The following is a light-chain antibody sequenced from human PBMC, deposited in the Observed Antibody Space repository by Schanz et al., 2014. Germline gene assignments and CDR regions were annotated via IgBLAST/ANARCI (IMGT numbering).Light chain of an antibody. CDR1: QSISSSY. J-gene: IGKJ2*03. CDR3: QQYGSALPYG. V-gene: IGKV3-20*01. CDR2: GAS. Sequence: EIVLTQSPGTLSLSPGERATLSCRASQSISSSYLAWYQQKPGQAPRLLIYGASSRATGIPDRFSGSGSGTDFAVTISRLEPEDFAVYYCQQYGSALPYGFGQGTKVEIK.